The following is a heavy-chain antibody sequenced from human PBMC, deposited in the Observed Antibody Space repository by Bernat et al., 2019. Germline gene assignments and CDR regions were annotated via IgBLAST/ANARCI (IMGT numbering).Heavy chain of an antibody. V-gene: IGHV3-23*01. CDR1: GFTFSSYA. Sequence: EVQLLESGGGLVQPGGSLRLSCAASGFTFSSYAMSWVRQAPGKGLEWVSAISGSGGSTYYADSVKGRFTISRDNSKNTLYLQMNSLRAEDTAVYYCASRRELENYGSGSGDYWGQGTLVTVSS. CDR2: ISGSGGST. CDR3: ASRRELENYGSGSGDY. D-gene: IGHD3-10*01. J-gene: IGHJ4*02.